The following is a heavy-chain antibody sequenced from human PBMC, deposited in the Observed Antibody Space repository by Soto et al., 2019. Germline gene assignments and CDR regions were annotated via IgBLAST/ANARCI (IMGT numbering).Heavy chain of an antibody. D-gene: IGHD3-10*01. J-gene: IGHJ5*02. V-gene: IGHV1-24*01. CDR1: GYTLTELS. CDR2: FDPEDGET. Sequence: GASVKVSCTVSGYTLTELSMHWVRQAPGKGLEWMGGFDPEDGETIYAQKFQGRVTMTEDTSTDTAYMELSSLRSEDTAVYYCATVDTMVRGVILPWFDPWGQGTLVTVSS. CDR3: ATVDTMVRGVILPWFDP.